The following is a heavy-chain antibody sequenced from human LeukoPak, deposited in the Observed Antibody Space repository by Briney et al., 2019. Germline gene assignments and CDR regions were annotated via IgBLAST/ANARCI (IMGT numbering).Heavy chain of an antibody. J-gene: IGHJ5*01. CDR1: VFTFISYW. CDR3: AKGPGPRGFFNWFDP. Sequence: RGSLRLSFAASVFTFISYWMSGVRQARGKGREWLANIKQEGSEKYYVDYVKGRFTISRDNAKNSLYLQLNSLSAEDTATYYCAKGPGPRGFFNWFDPWGQGTLVTVSS. D-gene: IGHD5-12*01. V-gene: IGHV3-7*01. CDR2: IKQEGSEK.